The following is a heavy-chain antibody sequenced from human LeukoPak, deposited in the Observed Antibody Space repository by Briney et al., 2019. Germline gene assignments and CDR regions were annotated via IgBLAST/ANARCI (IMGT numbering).Heavy chain of an antibody. J-gene: IGHJ4*02. Sequence: SETLSLTCTVSGGSITSHYWNWIRQPPGKGLEWIGYINHNGYSNSNPSLKSRVTISRDTSKNQFSLKLNSVTAADTAVYYCPRSVYPHYYFDYWGQATLVTVSP. CDR1: GGSITSHY. CDR3: PRSVYPHYYFDY. CDR2: INHNGYS. V-gene: IGHV4-59*11. D-gene: IGHD3-16*01.